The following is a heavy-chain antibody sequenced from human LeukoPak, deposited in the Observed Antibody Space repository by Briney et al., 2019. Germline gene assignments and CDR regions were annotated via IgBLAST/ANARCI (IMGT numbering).Heavy chain of an antibody. D-gene: IGHD4-11*01. CDR3: ARDGTTSRTYYYYYYMDV. J-gene: IGHJ6*03. CDR2: INPNSGGT. Sequence: ASVKVSCKASGYTFTGYYMHWVRQAPGQGLEWMGWINPNSGGTNYAQKFQGRVTMTRDTSISTAYMELSRLRSDDTAVYYCARDGTTSRTYYYYYYMDVWGKGTTVTVSS. CDR1: GYTFTGYY. V-gene: IGHV1-2*02.